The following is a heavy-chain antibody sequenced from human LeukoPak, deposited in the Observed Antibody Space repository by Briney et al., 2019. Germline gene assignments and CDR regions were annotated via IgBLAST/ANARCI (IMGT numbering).Heavy chain of an antibody. D-gene: IGHD2-2*01. CDR2: ISSSSSYI. CDR1: GFTFSSYS. CDR3: ARDLYCSSTSCYDY. V-gene: IGHV3-21*01. J-gene: IGHJ4*02. Sequence: GGSLRLSCAASGFTFSSYSMTWVRQAPGKGLEWVSSISSSSSYIYYADSVKGRFTISRDNAKNSLYLQMDSLRAEDTAVYYCARDLYCSSTSCYDYWGQGTLVTVSS.